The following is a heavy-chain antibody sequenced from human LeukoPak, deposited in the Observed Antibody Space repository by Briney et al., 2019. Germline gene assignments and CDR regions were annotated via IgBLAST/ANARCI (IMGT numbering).Heavy chain of an antibody. CDR2: INSRGTDM. J-gene: IGHJ4*02. D-gene: IGHD3-22*01. CDR1: GFRFTSHS. V-gene: IGHV3-21*01. Sequence: GGSLRLSCAASGFRFTSHSIFWVRQAPGKGPEWISCINSRGTDMYHADSVKGRVTISRDDAKNSVFLQMNSLRAEDTAVYYCARGRGSMIIVETTDYWGQGTLVTVSS. CDR3: ARGRGSMIIVETTDY.